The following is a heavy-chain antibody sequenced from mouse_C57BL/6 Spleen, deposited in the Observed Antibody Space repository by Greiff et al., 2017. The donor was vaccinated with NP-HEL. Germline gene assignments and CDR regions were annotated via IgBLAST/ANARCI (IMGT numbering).Heavy chain of an antibody. V-gene: IGHV1-81*01. CDR1: GYTFTSYG. J-gene: IGHJ3*01. CDR2: IYPRSGNT. D-gene: IGHD4-1*01. Sequence: VQLQQSGAELARPGASVKLSCKASGYTFTSYGISWVKQRTGQGLEWIGEIYPRSGNTYYNEKFKGKATLTADKSSSTAYMELRSLTSEDSAVYFCARQGETGTLAYWGQGTLVTVSA. CDR3: ARQGETGTLAY.